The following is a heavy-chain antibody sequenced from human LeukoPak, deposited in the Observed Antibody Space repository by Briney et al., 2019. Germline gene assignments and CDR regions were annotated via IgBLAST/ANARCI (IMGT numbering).Heavy chain of an antibody. D-gene: IGHD5-18*01. Sequence: ASAKISCKASGYTFTDYYMYWVRQAPGQGPECMGVIHPSGGGTTYAQKFQGRVTLTKDTATSTVYIELSSLRSDDTAVYYCARMAMDPAMVTNFFDLWGQGTLLIVSA. V-gene: IGHV1-46*01. J-gene: IGHJ4*02. CDR1: GYTFTDYY. CDR3: ARMAMDPAMVTNFFDL. CDR2: IHPSGGGT.